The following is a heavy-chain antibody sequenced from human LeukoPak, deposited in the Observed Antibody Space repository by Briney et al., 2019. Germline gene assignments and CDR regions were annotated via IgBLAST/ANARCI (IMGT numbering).Heavy chain of an antibody. Sequence: GGSPRLSCAPSGFTFSNYGMHWVRQAPGKGLEWVAFIRYDGSNKYYADSVKGRFTISRDNSKNTLSLQMNSLRSEDTAVYYCLRGDRRDYWGQGTLVTVSS. J-gene: IGHJ4*02. CDR2: IRYDGSNK. CDR1: GFTFSNYG. V-gene: IGHV3-30*02. CDR3: LRGDRRDY.